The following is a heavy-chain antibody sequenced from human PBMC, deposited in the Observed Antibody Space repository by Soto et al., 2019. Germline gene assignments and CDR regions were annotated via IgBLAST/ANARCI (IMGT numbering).Heavy chain of an antibody. Sequence: QVQLVESGGGVVQPGRSLRLSCAASGFTFRSNAMYWVRHAPGKRQEWVAVLSYDGSEEYYADSVKGRFTISRDNSKNTLYLQMNELRAEDTAVYYCAKDRLRDYGNFFYGMDVWGQGTTVTVSS. CDR2: LSYDGSEE. CDR3: AKDRLRDYGNFFYGMDV. CDR1: GFTFRSNA. J-gene: IGHJ6*02. V-gene: IGHV3-30*18. D-gene: IGHD4-17*01.